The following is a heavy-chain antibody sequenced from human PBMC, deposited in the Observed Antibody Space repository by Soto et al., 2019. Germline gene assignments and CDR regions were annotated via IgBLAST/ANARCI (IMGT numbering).Heavy chain of an antibody. Sequence: GGSXXLSCAASGFTFSNAWINWVRQAPGKGLEWVGRIKSKTDGGTTDYAEPVKGRFAISRDDSNNMVYLQMNSLKIEDTAVYYCTTDSYSTIIIVRFDYWGHGTLVTVSS. CDR2: IKSKTDGGTT. CDR3: TTDSYSTIIIVRFDY. V-gene: IGHV3-15*07. D-gene: IGHD3-22*01. CDR1: GFTFSNAW. J-gene: IGHJ4*01.